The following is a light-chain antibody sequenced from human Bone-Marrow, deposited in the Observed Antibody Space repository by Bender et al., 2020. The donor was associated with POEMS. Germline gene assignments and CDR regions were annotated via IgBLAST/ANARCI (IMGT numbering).Light chain of an antibody. J-gene: IGLJ2*01. CDR1: GSNIGRNF. CDR3: VAWDDTLNGWV. CDR2: NSD. Sequence: QSVLTQPPSASGTAGQEVTISCSGGGSNIGRNFVNWYQQLPGTAPKLIIYNSDQRPSGVPDRFSGSMSGTSASLAISGLHSEDEADYYCVAWDDTLNGWVFGGGTKLTVL. V-gene: IGLV1-44*01.